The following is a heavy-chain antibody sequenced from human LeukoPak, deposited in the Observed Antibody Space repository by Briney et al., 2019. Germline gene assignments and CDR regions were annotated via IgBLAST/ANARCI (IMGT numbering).Heavy chain of an antibody. CDR2: INHSGST. V-gene: IGHV4-34*01. CDR3: ARNGVRGVKKPYYLDY. Sequence: SETLSLICAVYGGSFSGYYWTWIRQPPGKGLEWIGEINHSGSTNYNPSLKSRVTISVDTSKNQFSLKLSSVTAADTAVYYCARNGVRGVKKPYYLDYWGQGTLVTVSS. J-gene: IGHJ4*02. CDR1: GGSFSGYY. D-gene: IGHD3-10*01.